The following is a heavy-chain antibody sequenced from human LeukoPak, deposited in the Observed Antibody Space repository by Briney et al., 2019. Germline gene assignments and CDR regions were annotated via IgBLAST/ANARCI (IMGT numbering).Heavy chain of an antibody. CDR3: ARARYGY. V-gene: IGHV3-7*01. CDR2: INQDGSKI. D-gene: IGHD1-14*01. Sequence: PGGSLRLSCSASGFTFRNYWMSWVRQAPGKGLEWVANINQDGSKIYYVDSVKGRFTISRDNVKNSLSLEMHSLTPEDTAVYYCARARYGYWGQGTLVTVSS. J-gene: IGHJ4*02. CDR1: GFTFRNYW.